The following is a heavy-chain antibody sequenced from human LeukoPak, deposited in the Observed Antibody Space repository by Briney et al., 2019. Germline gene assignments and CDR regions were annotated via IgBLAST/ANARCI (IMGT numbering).Heavy chain of an antibody. D-gene: IGHD4-11*01. J-gene: IGHJ4*02. Sequence: SETLSLTCAVSSGSISTTNWWSWVRQPPGKGLEWIAEIHHSGSTNYNPSLKSRVTISVDKSKNQFSLRLNSVTAADTAVYYCARHGVTYFDYWSQGTLVTVSS. CDR2: IHHSGST. CDR1: SGSISTTNW. CDR3: ARHGVTYFDY. V-gene: IGHV4-4*02.